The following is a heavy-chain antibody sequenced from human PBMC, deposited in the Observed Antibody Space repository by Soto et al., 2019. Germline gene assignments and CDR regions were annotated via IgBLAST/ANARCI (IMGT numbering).Heavy chain of an antibody. CDR1: GFTFSSYC. J-gene: IGHJ3*02. CDR3: ARGVKYSGTYYTAFDI. Sequence: PGGSLRLSCAASGFTFSSYCMHWVRQAPGKGLVWVSRINCDESTTNYADSVKGRFTISRDNAKNTLYLQMNSLRAEDTAVYYCARGVKYSGTYYTAFDIWGQGTMVTVSS. D-gene: IGHD1-26*01. V-gene: IGHV3-74*01. CDR2: INCDESTT.